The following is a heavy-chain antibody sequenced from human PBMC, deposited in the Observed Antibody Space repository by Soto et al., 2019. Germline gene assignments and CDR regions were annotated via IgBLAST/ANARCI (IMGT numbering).Heavy chain of an antibody. CDR3: ARDYRVEYQLTGQIDGAYYYYYYGMDV. J-gene: IGHJ6*02. Sequence: PXATLSLTFTVSGGSISSYYWSWIRQPPGKGLEWIGYIYYSGSTNYNPSLKSRVTISVDTSKNQFSLKLSSVTAADTAVYYCARDYRVEYQLTGQIDGAYYYYYYGMDVWGQGTTVTVSS. CDR2: IYYSGST. D-gene: IGHD2-2*01. V-gene: IGHV4-59*01. CDR1: GGSISSYY.